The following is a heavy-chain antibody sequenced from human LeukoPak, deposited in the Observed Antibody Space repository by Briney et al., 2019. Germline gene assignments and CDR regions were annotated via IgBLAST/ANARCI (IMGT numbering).Heavy chain of an antibody. J-gene: IGHJ3*02. V-gene: IGHV3-23*01. Sequence: GGSLRLSCAASGFTFSSYAMSWVRQAPGKGLEWVSAISGSGGSTYYADSVKGRFTISRDNSKNTLYLQMNSLRAEDTAVYYCAQGWSGSDAFDIWGQGTMVTVSS. CDR3: AQGWSGSDAFDI. CDR1: GFTFSSYA. CDR2: ISGSGGST. D-gene: IGHD3-3*01.